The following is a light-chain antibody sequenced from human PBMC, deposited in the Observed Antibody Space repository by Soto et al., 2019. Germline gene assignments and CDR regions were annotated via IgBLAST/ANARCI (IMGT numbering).Light chain of an antibody. CDR2: LGS. Sequence: DIVMTQSPLSLPVTPGEPASISCRSSQSLLHNNGYNYFDWYLQKPGQSPQLLIYLGSNRASGVPDRFSGSGSGTDFTLKISRVEAEDVGVYYCMQALQTPTFGQGTKLEIK. J-gene: IGKJ2*01. CDR1: QSLLHNNGYNY. CDR3: MQALQTPT. V-gene: IGKV2-28*01.